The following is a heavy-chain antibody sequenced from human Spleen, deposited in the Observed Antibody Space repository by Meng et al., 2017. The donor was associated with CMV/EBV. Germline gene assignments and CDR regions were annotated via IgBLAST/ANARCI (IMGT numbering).Heavy chain of an antibody. V-gene: IGHV1-69*10. D-gene: IGHD1-7*01. CDR1: GGTFSTYA. CDR2: ITPILGLS. J-gene: IGHJ5*02. CDR3: ARDRGPGTTTTGAGWFDP. Sequence: SVKVSCKASGGTFSTYAISWVRQAPGQGLEWMGGITPILGLSNYAQKFLGRVTITADKSTGTAYMELNSLRSDDTAVYYCARDRGPGTTTTGAGWFDPWGQGTLVTVSS.